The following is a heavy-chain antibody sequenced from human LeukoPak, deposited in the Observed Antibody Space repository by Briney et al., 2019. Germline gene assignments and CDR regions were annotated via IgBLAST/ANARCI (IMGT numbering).Heavy chain of an antibody. CDR3: ARPRTGGTYAFGI. D-gene: IGHD3-16*01. CDR2: IYYIGST. J-gene: IGHJ3*02. Sequence: SETLSLTCTVSGGSMSSYYWNWIRQPPGKGLEWIGNIYYIGSTNYNPSLKSRVTISVDTSKNQFSLKLRSVTAADTAVYYCARPRTGGTYAFGIWGQGTMVTVSS. V-gene: IGHV4-59*08. CDR1: GGSMSSYY.